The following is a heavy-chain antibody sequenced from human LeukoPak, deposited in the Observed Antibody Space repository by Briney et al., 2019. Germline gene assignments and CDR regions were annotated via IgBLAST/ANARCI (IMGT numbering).Heavy chain of an antibody. V-gene: IGHV4-59*08. Sequence: SETLFLTCTVPGGSISSYYWSWIRQPPGKGLEWIGYIYYSGSTYYNPSLKSRDTISVGKSKNQLSLKLNSVTAPDTAVYYCARPQRPYSRSRSLDYWGQGTLVTVSS. CDR3: ARPQRPYSRSRSLDY. D-gene: IGHD6-6*01. CDR2: IYYSGST. J-gene: IGHJ4*02. CDR1: GGSISSYY.